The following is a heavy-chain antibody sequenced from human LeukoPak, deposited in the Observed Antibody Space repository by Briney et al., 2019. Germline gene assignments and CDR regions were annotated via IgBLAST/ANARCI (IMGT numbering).Heavy chain of an antibody. Sequence: GASVKVSCKASGYTFTSYYMHWVRQAPGQGLEWTGIINPSGGSTSYAQKFESRVTMTRDTSTSTVYMELSSLRSEDTAVYYCARDGVGIAVAGTTGGFDYWGQGTLVTVSS. CDR1: GYTFTSYY. D-gene: IGHD6-19*01. CDR3: ARDGVGIAVAGTTGGFDY. CDR2: INPSGGST. V-gene: IGHV1-46*03. J-gene: IGHJ4*02.